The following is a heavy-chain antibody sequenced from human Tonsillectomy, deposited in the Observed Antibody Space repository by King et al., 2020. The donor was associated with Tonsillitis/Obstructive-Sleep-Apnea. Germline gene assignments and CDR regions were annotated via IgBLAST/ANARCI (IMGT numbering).Heavy chain of an antibody. D-gene: IGHD5-12*01. CDR1: GFTFSSYE. Sequence: VQLVESGGGLVQPGGSLRLSCAASGFTFSSYEMNWVRQAPGKGLEWVSYISSSGSTIYYADSVKGRFTISRDNAKNSLYLQMNSLRAEDTAVYYCARDPSTRDSGYDCYFDYWGQGTLVTVSS. CDR3: ARDPSTRDSGYDCYFDY. CDR2: ISSSGSTI. J-gene: IGHJ4*02. V-gene: IGHV3-48*03.